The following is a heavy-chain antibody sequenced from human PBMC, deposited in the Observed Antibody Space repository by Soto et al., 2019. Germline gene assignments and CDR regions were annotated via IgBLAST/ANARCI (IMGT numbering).Heavy chain of an antibody. D-gene: IGHD3-3*01. CDR3: VGSITFFGVVMSLRPWPRAFDM. V-gene: IGHV4-39*01. CDR2: IYYSGST. Sequence: QLQLQESGPGLVKPSETLSLTCTVSGGSISSSSYYWGWIRQPPGKGLEWIGSIYYSGSTYYNPSLRSRVPLSVETSKYQFAWKLSAVTVADVAVYCCVGSITFFGVVMSLRPWPRAFDMWGQGTMVTVSS. CDR1: GGSISSSSYY. J-gene: IGHJ3*02.